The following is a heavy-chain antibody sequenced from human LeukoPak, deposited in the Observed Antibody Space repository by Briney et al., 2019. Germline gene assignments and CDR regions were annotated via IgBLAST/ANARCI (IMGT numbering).Heavy chain of an antibody. CDR1: GFTFSDYY. J-gene: IGHJ5*02. V-gene: IGHV3-11*04. CDR2: ISTSGSTI. Sequence: PGGSLRLSCAASGFTFSDYYMNWIRQAPGKGLEWVSYISTSGSTIYYADSVKGRFTISRDNAKNSLYLQMNSLRAEDTAVYYCARATRTASVPYGFDPWGQGTLVTVSS. D-gene: IGHD1-1*01. CDR3: ARATRTASVPYGFDP.